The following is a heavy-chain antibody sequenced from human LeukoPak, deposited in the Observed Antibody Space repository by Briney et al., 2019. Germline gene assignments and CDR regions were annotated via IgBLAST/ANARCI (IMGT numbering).Heavy chain of an antibody. CDR1: GFTFISYG. J-gene: IGHJ4*02. V-gene: IGHV3-33*06. CDR2: IWYDGNNK. Sequence: GGSLRLSCAASGFTFISYGMHWVRQAPGKGLEWVAVIWYDGNNKKYADSVKGRFTISRDDSKSTLYLQMNSLRAEDTAVYYCAKDGNYGGNGPLDYWGQGTLVTVSS. D-gene: IGHD4-23*01. CDR3: AKDGNYGGNGPLDY.